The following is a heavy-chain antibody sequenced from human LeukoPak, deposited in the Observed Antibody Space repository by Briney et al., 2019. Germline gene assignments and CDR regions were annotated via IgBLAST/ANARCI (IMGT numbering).Heavy chain of an antibody. D-gene: IGHD3-10*01. CDR3: ARDKPIGSVQTSNDAFDI. CDR1: GFTFSSYG. V-gene: IGHV3-30*03. CDR2: ISYDGNKK. J-gene: IGHJ3*02. Sequence: GGSLRLSCAASGFTFSSYGMHWVRQAPGKGLEWVAVISYDGNKKYYADSVKGRFTISRDNSKNTLYLQMNSLRAEDTAVYYCARDKPIGSVQTSNDAFDIWGQGTMVTVSS.